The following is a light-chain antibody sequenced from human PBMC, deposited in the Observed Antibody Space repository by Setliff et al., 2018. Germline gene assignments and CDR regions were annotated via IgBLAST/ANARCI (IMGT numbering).Light chain of an antibody. V-gene: IGLV2-8*01. CDR1: SNDIGAYNF. CDR2: DVT. Sequence: QSVLTQPPSASGSPGQSLTISSTGTSNDIGAYNFVSWYQQYPGKAPRLIIYDVTKRPSGVPDRFSGSKSGNTASLTVSGLQAEDEADYYCSSYAASYNPYVFGAGTKVTVL. J-gene: IGLJ1*01. CDR3: SSYAASYNPYV.